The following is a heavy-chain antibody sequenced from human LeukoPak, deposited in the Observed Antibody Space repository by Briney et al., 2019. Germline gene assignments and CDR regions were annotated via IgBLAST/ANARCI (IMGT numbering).Heavy chain of an antibody. J-gene: IGHJ4*02. Sequence: PSETLSLTCTVSGGSISSSSYYWGWIRQPPGTGLEWIGSIYYSGSTYYNPSLKSRVTISVDTSKNQFSLKLSSVTAADTAVYYCARQLVGGYVLFDYWGQGTLVTVSS. CDR3: ARQLVGGYVLFDY. CDR1: GGSISSSSYY. V-gene: IGHV4-39*01. D-gene: IGHD2-2*01. CDR2: IYYSGST.